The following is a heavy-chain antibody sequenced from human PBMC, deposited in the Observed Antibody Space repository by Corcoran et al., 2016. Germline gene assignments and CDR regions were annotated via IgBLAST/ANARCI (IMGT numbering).Heavy chain of an antibody. J-gene: IGHJ5*02. D-gene: IGHD1-7*01. Sequence: EVQLVQSGAEVKKPGESLRISCKGSGYSFTSYWISWVRQMPGKGLEWMGWIDPSDSYTNYSPSFQGHVTISADKSISTAYLQWSSLKASDTAMYYCASEGTTISNWVDPWGQGTLVTVSS. CDR1: GYSFTSYW. CDR2: IDPSDSYT. CDR3: ASEGTTISNWVDP. V-gene: IGHV5-10-1*03.